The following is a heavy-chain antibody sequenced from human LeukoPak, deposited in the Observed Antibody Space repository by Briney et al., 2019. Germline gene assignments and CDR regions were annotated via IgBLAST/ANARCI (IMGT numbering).Heavy chain of an antibody. V-gene: IGHV2-5*01. J-gene: IGHJ4*02. D-gene: IGHD3-16*01. Sequence: SGPTLVNPTQTLTLTCTFSGFSLTTPGMGVGWIRQPPGKALEWLALIYWNDDKRYSPSLKSRLTITVDTSKNQVVLTMTNMDPADTATYYCARRGGVWGQGTLVTVSS. CDR2: IYWNDDK. CDR3: ARRGGV. CDR1: GFSLTTPGMG.